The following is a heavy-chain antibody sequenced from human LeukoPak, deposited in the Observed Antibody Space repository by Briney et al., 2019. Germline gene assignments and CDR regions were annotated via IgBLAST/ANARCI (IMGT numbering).Heavy chain of an antibody. J-gene: IGHJ4*02. CDR3: ARYGITIVRGGKYYFDS. D-gene: IGHD3-10*01. Sequence: SETLSLTCSVSGGSASSGSYFWSWIRQPPGKGLEWIGYIHYSGTTNYNPSLNSRVTISVDTSKNQFSLRLSSVTAADTAVYYCARYGITIVRGGKYYFDSWGQGTLVTVSS. CDR2: IHYSGTT. CDR1: GGSASSGSYF. V-gene: IGHV4-61*01.